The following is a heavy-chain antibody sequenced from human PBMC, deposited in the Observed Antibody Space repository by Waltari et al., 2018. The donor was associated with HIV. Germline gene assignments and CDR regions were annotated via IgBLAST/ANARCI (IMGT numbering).Heavy chain of an antibody. CDR3: ARRIAAASPYYFDY. D-gene: IGHD6-13*01. CDR1: GGSIISYY. J-gene: IGHJ4*02. Sequence: QVQLQESGPGLVKPSETLSLTCTVSGGSIISYYWSWIRQPPGKGLEWIGYIYYSGSTNYNPSLKSRVTISVDTSKNQFSLKLSSVTAADTAVYYCARRIAAASPYYFDYWGQGTLVTVSS. V-gene: IGHV4-59*01. CDR2: IYYSGST.